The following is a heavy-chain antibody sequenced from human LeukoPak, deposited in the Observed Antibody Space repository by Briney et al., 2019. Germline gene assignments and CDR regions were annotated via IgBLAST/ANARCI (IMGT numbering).Heavy chain of an antibody. CDR2: INWNGGST. J-gene: IGHJ6*03. V-gene: IGHV3-20*04. CDR3: ARPPMGATKIYYYYYMDV. Sequence: GGSLRLSCAASGFTFDDYGMSWVRQAPGKGLEWVSGINWNGGSTGYADSVKGRFTISRDNSKNTLYLQMNSLRAEDTAVYYCARPPMGATKIYYYYYMDVWGKGTTVTVSS. D-gene: IGHD1-26*01. CDR1: GFTFDDYG.